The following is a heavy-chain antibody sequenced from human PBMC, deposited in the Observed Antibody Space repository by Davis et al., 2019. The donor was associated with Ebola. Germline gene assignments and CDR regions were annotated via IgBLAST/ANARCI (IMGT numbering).Heavy chain of an antibody. CDR1: GFTFSSYA. V-gene: IGHV3-23*01. D-gene: IGHD6-13*01. J-gene: IGHJ4*02. CDR3: ARDRYSSSWYDY. CDR2: ISGSGGST. Sequence: PGGSLRLSCAASGFTFSSYAMSGVRQAPGKGLEWVSAISGSGGSTYYADSVKGRFTISRDNAKNSLYLQMNSLRAEDTAVYYCARDRYSSSWYDYWGQGTLVTVSS.